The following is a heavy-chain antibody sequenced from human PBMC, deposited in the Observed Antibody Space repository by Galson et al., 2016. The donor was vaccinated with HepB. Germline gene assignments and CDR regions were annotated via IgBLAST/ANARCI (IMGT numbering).Heavy chain of an antibody. V-gene: IGHV3-53*01. CDR3: ARDSGSVSVDY. J-gene: IGHJ4*02. Sequence: SLRLSCAASGFSVSSNYLSWVRQAPGKGLEWVSVIFSAGTTYYADSVKGRFTISRDNSKNTLYLQMNSLRAEDTAVYYCARDSGSVSVDYWGQGTLVTVSS. CDR2: IFSAGTT. D-gene: IGHD1-26*01. CDR1: GFSVSSNY.